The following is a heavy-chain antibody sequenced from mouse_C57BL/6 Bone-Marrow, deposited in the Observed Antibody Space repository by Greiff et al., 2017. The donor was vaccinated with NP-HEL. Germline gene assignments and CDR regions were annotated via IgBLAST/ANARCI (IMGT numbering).Heavy chain of an antibody. CDR3: ATYGT. Sequence: QVQLQQSGAELARPGASVKLSCKASGYTFTSYGISWVKQRTGQGLEWIGEIYPRSGNTYYNEKFKGKATLTADKSSSPAYMELRSLTSEDSAVYFCATYGTWGQGTLVTVSA. CDR1: GYTFTSYG. D-gene: IGHD1-1*01. V-gene: IGHV1-81*01. CDR2: IYPRSGNT. J-gene: IGHJ3*01.